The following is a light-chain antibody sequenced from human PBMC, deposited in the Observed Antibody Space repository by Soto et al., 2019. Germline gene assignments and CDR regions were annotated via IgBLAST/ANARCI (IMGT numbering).Light chain of an antibody. Sequence: QCVLTQPASVSGAAGQSIPISCTGTSSDVGGYNYVSWYQQHPGKAPKLMIYDVSNRPSGVSNRFSGSKSGNTASLTISGLQAEDEADYYRSSYTSSSTAYVFGTGTKVTVL. CDR1: SSDVGGYNY. J-gene: IGLJ1*01. V-gene: IGLV2-14*01. CDR2: DVS. CDR3: SSYTSSSTAYV.